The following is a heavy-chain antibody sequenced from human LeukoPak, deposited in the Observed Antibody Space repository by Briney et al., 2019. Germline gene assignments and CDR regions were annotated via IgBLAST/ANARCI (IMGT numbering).Heavy chain of an antibody. D-gene: IGHD2-15*01. V-gene: IGHV3-23*01. CDR1: GFTFTSYT. Sequence: PGGSLRLSCAASGFTFTSYTMSWVRQAPGKGLEWVSAISGSGGSTYYADSVKGRFTISRDNSKNTLYLQMNSLRAEDTAVYYCVRGGESTWSWGQGTLVTVSS. CDR3: VRGGESTWS. CDR2: ISGSGGST. J-gene: IGHJ5*02.